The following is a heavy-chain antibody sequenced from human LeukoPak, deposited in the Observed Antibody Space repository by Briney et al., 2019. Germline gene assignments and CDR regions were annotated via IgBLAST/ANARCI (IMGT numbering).Heavy chain of an antibody. CDR1: GYTFSSHY. V-gene: IGHV1-2*02. CDR3: ARLDYYQYMDV. J-gene: IGHJ6*03. Sequence: ASVKVSCKASGYTFSSHYIYWVRQAPGQGLEWMGWINPNSGGTNYAQKFQGRVTLTRDTSISTAYMELSRLRSDDTAVYYCARLDYYQYMDVWGKGTTVTISS. CDR2: INPNSGGT.